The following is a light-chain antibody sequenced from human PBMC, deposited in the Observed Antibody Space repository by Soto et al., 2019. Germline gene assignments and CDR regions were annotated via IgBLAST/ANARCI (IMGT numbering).Light chain of an antibody. CDR1: TSNIGSNT. V-gene: IGLV1-44*01. CDR3: SAWDDILNGWL. J-gene: IGLJ3*02. Sequence: QSVLTQPTSASGTPGQRVTISCSGGTSNIGSNTVNWYQQLPGVAPKLLIYSNVHRPSGVPDRFSGSTSDTSASLAISGLQSEDEADYFCSAWDDILNGWLFGGGTKLTVL. CDR2: SNV.